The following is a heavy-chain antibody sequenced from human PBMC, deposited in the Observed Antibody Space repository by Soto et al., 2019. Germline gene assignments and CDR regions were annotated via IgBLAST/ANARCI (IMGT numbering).Heavy chain of an antibody. D-gene: IGHD2-15*01. CDR3: ARGSGSDGRDWFDP. V-gene: IGHV1-69*05. Sequence: SVKVSCKASGGTFISYAISWVRQAPGQGLEWMGGIIPIFGTANYAQKFQGRVTMTTDESTSTAYMELSSLRSEDTAVYYCARGSGSDGRDWFDPWGQGTLVTVSS. CDR1: GGTFISYA. J-gene: IGHJ5*02. CDR2: IIPIFGTA.